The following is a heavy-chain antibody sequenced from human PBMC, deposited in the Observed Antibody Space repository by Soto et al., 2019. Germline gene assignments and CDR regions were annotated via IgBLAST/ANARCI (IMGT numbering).Heavy chain of an antibody. D-gene: IGHD1-26*01. CDR3: ATSLVGANTYSPRLFEH. CDR1: GGSISSSSYY. V-gene: IGHV4-39*01. CDR2: IYYSGST. J-gene: IGHJ4*02. Sequence: QLQLQESGPGLVKPSETLSLTCTVSGGSISSSSYYWGWIRQPPGKGLEWIGSIYYSGSTYYNPSLKSRVPISLHTSKNPFSLKLSSVTASDTAVYYCATSLVGANTYSPRLFEHWGKGTLVTVSS.